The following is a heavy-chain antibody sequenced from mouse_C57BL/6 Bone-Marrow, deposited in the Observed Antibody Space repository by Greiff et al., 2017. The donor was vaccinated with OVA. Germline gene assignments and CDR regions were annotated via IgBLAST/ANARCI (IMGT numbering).Heavy chain of an antibody. V-gene: IGHV1-19*01. CDR1: GYTFTDYY. J-gene: IGHJ3*01. D-gene: IGHD4-1*02. CDR3: ARQAQLVLFAY. CDR2: INPYNGGT. Sequence: EVKLVESGPVLVKPGASVKMSCKASGYTFTDYYMNWVKQSHGKSLEWIGVINPYNGGTSYNQKFKGKATLTVDKSSSTAYMELNSLTSEDSAVYYCARQAQLVLFAYWGQGTLVTVSA.